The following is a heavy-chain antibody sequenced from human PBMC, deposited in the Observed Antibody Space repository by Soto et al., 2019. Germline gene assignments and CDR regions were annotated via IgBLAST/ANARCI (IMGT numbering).Heavy chain of an antibody. CDR3: VRGGRGYTRDDVFDI. Sequence: EVQLVESGGGLVKPGGSLRLSCVDSGFTFSSYSMNWVRQAPGKGLEWVSSISAYSSPIFYADSVKGRFTISRDNAKNSRYLQMNSLRVGDTAVYYCVRGGRGYTRDDVFDIWGQGTMVTVSS. D-gene: IGHD2-2*02. J-gene: IGHJ3*02. CDR2: ISAYSSPI. V-gene: IGHV3-21*06. CDR1: GFTFSSYS.